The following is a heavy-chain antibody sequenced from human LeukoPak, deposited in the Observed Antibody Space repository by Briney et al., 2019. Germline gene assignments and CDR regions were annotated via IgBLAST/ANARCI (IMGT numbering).Heavy chain of an antibody. D-gene: IGHD5-18*01. CDR2: IQHDGSGQ. V-gene: IGHV3-30*02. CDR3: AKFDTVMVNHDAFDI. J-gene: IGHJ3*02. Sequence: GGSLRLSCTASGFMFSIYGMHWVRQAPGKGLDWMAYIQHDGSGQFYADSVKGRFTISRDNSKNTVYLQMNSLRVEDTALYYCAKFDTVMVNHDAFDIWGLGTMLTVSS. CDR1: GFMFSIYG.